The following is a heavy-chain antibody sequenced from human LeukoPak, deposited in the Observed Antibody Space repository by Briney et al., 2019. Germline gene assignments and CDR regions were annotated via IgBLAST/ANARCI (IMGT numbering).Heavy chain of an antibody. CDR1: GFTFSSYA. CDR3: ARDVILWDP. Sequence: GGSLRLSCAASGFTFSSYAMHWVRQAPGKGLEWVAYIQYDRTNEQYAHSVKGRFRISRDNSNNILYLQMNSLRTEDTAVYYCARDVILWDPWGQGTLVTVSS. D-gene: IGHD3-10*01. J-gene: IGHJ5*02. CDR2: IQYDRTNE. V-gene: IGHV3-30*04.